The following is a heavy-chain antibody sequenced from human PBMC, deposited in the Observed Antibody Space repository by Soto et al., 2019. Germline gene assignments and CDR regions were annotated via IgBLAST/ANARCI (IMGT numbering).Heavy chain of an antibody. V-gene: IGHV3-15*01. CDR1: VFTFSNSC. CDR3: TTDSHCSSTSCYPLDY. CDR2: IKSKTDGGTT. D-gene: IGHD2-2*01. Sequence: PGGSLRLSGAASVFTFSNSCMSWVRQAPGKGLEWVCRIKSKTDGGTTDYAAPVKGRFTISRDDSKNTLYLQMNSLKTEDTAVYYCTTDSHCSSTSCYPLDYWGQGTLVTVSS. J-gene: IGHJ4*02.